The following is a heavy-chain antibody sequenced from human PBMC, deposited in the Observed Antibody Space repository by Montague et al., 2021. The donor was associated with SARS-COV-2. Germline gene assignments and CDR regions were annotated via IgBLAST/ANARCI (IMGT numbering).Heavy chain of an antibody. Sequence: SETLSLTCTVSGDSINSSYWSWIRQPPGKGLEWIGYIYTSGRTDYNPSLINRVIISLDTSKNQFSLKLSSLTTADTGVYYCARAPDDYGTFGYWGQGIPVIVSS. CDR2: IYTSGRT. CDR3: ARAPDDYGTFGY. CDR1: GDSINSSY. J-gene: IGHJ4*02. V-gene: IGHV4-4*08. D-gene: IGHD4-17*01.